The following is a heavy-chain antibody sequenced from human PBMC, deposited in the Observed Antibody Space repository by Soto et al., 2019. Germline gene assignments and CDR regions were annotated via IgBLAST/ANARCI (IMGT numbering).Heavy chain of an antibody. Sequence: PSETLSLTCAVYGGSFSGYYWSWIRQPPGKGLEWIGEINYSGSTNYNSSLKSRITVSVDTSKNQFSLKLRSVTAADTAVYYCARLRRYPSTRGDRFDPWGQGTLVTVSS. J-gene: IGHJ5*02. V-gene: IGHV4-34*01. CDR1: GGSFSGYY. CDR3: ARLRRYPSTRGDRFDP. D-gene: IGHD2-2*01. CDR2: INYSGST.